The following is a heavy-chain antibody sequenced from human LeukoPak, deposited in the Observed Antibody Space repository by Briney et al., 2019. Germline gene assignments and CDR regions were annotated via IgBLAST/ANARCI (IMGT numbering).Heavy chain of an antibody. J-gene: IGHJ4*02. Sequence: PSETLSLTCTVSGYSISSGYYWGWIRQPPGKGLEWIGGIYHSGSTYYNPSLKSRVTISVDTSKNQFSLKLSSVTAADTAVYYCARDLEGIDYWGQGTLVTVSS. V-gene: IGHV4-38-2*02. CDR3: ARDLEGIDY. D-gene: IGHD1-1*01. CDR2: IYHSGST. CDR1: GYSISSGYY.